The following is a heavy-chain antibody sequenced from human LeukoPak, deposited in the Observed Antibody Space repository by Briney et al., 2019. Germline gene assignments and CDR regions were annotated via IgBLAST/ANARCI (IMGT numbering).Heavy chain of an antibody. V-gene: IGHV1-69*13. CDR3: ARAWASYSSGWYLDY. Sequence: GASVKVSCKASGGTFSSYAISWVRQAPGQGLEWMGGIIPIFGTANYAQKFQGRVTITADESTGTAYMELSSLRSEDTAVYYCARAWASYSSGWYLDYWGQGTLVTVSS. D-gene: IGHD6-19*01. CDR1: GGTFSSYA. CDR2: IIPIFGTA. J-gene: IGHJ4*02.